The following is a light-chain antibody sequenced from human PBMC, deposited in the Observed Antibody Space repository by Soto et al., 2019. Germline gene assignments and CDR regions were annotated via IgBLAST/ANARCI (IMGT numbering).Light chain of an antibody. V-gene: IGLV2-14*01. J-gene: IGLJ2*01. CDR3: ISYTISSTSHVV. CDR1: ISDVGGYDY. CDR2: EVS. Sequence: QSPLTQPSSVSGSPGQSITISCTGTISDVGGYDYVSWYQQHPGKAPKLMIYEVSNRPSGVSNRFSGSKSGNTASLTISGLQAEDEDDYYCISYTISSTSHVVFGGGTKVTVL.